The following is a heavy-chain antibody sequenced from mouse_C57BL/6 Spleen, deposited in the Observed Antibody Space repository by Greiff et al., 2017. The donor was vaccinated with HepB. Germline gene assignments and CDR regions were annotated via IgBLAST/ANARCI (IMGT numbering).Heavy chain of an antibody. CDR3: ARSREFITTVTGFDV. CDR1: GFNIKDYY. CDR2: IDPEDGET. J-gene: IGHJ1*03. D-gene: IGHD1-1*01. V-gene: IGHV14-2*01. Sequence: EVQLQQSGAELVKPGASVKLSCTASGFNIKDYYMHWVKQRTEQGLVWIGRIDPEDGETKYAPKFQGKATITADTSSNTASLPLRSLTAEDTAVYYCARSREFITTVTGFDVWGTGTTVTVSS.